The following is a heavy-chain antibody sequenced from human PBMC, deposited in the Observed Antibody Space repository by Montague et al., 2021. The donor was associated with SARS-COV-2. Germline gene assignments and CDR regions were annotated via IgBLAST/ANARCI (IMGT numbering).Heavy chain of an antibody. CDR1: GDSLSSGSYY. CDR3: TRDPITGTTGTIYNYYGMDV. Sequence: TLSLTCSVSGDSLSSGSYYWSWIRQPAGKGLEWIGRIYRGGNPNYNPSLKSRVTISGDMSKNQFSLNVNSVTAADTAVYYCTRDPITGTTGTIYNYYGMDVWGQGTTVTVSS. V-gene: IGHV4-61*02. CDR2: IYRGGNP. D-gene: IGHD1-20*01. J-gene: IGHJ6*02.